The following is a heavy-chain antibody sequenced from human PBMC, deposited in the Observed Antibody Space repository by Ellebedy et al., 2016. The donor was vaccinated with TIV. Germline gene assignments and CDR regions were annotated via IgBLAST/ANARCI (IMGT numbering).Heavy chain of an antibody. Sequence: ASVKVSCKASGGTFSSYTISWVRQAPGQGLEWMGGIIPIFGTANYAQKFQGRVTITADESTSTAYMELSSLRSEDTAVYYCARSRRRDGYKAVFDYWGQGTLVTVSS. J-gene: IGHJ4*02. CDR3: ARSRRRDGYKAVFDY. V-gene: IGHV1-69*13. CDR1: GGTFSSYT. CDR2: IIPIFGTA. D-gene: IGHD5-24*01.